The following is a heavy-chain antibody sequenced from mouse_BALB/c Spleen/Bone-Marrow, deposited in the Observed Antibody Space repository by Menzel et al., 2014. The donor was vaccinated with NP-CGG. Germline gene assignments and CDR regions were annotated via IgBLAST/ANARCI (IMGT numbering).Heavy chain of an antibody. CDR3: ARQGYYGYSDY. CDR2: INPDSSTI. V-gene: IGHV4-1*02. CDR1: GFDFSRYW. D-gene: IGHD1-2*01. J-gene: IGHJ2*01. Sequence: EVKLLESGGGLVQPGGSLKLSCAASGFDFSRYWMSWVRQAPGKGLEWIGEINPDSSTINYTPSLKDKFIISRDNAKNTLYLQMRKVRSEDTALYYCARQGYYGYSDYLGQGTTPTVSS.